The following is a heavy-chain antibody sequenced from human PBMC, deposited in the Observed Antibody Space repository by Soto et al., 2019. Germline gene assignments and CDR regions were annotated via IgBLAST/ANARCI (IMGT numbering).Heavy chain of an antibody. CDR2: ISSNGGSR. CDR1: GFTFSSYA. J-gene: IGHJ4*02. CDR3: SRAAAGNDY. Sequence: GGSLRLSCSASGFTFSSYAMHLVRQAPGKGLEDVSAISSNGGSRYYADSVKGRFTISRDNSKYTLYPQRSSLRAEDTAVYYCSRAAAGNDYWGQGALVTVSS. D-gene: IGHD6-13*01. V-gene: IGHV3-64D*06.